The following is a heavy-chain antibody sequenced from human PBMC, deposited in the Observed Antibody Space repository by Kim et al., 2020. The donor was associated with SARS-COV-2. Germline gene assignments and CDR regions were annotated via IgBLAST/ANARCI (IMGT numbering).Heavy chain of an antibody. CDR3: ARFLKRSYYYMDV. Sequence: NYNPPRKSRVTISVDPSKNQVSLKLSSVTAADTAVYYCARFLKRSYYYMDVWGKGTTVTVSS. D-gene: IGHD6-25*01. J-gene: IGHJ6*03. V-gene: IGHV4-34*01.